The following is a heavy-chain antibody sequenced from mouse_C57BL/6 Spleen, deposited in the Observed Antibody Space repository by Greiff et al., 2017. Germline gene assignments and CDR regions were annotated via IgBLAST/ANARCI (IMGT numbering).Heavy chain of an antibody. CDR2: SYWDDDK. CDR1: GFSLSTSGMG. CDR3: ARSLYGEYWEFAG. D-gene: IGHD4-1*01. V-gene: IGHV8-12*01. J-gene: IGHJ3*01. Sequence: QVTLKESGPGLLQSSQTLSLSCSSSGFSLSTSGMGVSWLRPPSGKGLVWLANSYWDDDKRYNPFLKSRLTISEDTSRNQVFLKITSVDTADTATYYCARSLYGEYWEFAGWGQGTLVTVAA.